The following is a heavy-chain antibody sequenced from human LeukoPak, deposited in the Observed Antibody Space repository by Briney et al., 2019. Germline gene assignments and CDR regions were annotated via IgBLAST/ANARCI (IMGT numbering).Heavy chain of an antibody. V-gene: IGHV3-23*01. J-gene: IGHJ2*01. CDR3: AKGGGSYWYFDL. Sequence: GGPLRLSCAASGFTFSSYGMSWIRQAPGKGLEWVSGITGSGGTTHYADSVKGRFTISRDNSKNTLSLQMNSLRAEDAAVYYCAKGGGSYWYFDLWGRGTVVTVSS. CDR1: GFTFSSYG. CDR2: ITGSGGTT.